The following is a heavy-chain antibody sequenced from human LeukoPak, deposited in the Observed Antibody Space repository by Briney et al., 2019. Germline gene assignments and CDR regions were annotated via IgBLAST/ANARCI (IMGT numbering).Heavy chain of an antibody. Sequence: PSESLSLTCTVSGGSVSSYYWSWVRQPPGKGLEWIGFIYYNGSTHYNPSLKSRVTISVDTSKNQFSLKLSSVTAADTAVYYCAGSYDFWSGHIIGYFNYWGQGTLVTVSS. CDR1: GGSVSSYY. J-gene: IGHJ4*02. CDR2: IYYNGST. V-gene: IGHV4-59*02. D-gene: IGHD3-3*01. CDR3: AGSYDFWSGHIIGYFNY.